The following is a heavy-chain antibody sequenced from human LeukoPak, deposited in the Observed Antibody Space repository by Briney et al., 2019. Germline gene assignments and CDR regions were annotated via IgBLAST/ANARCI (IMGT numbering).Heavy chain of an antibody. CDR2: ISWNSGRI. CDR1: GFTFDDYA. CDR3: AKAALRFLDWLSNDFDY. V-gene: IGHV3-9*01. D-gene: IGHD3-3*01. J-gene: IGHJ4*02. Sequence: GGSLRLSCAASGFTFDDYAMHWVRQAPGKGLEWVSGISWNSGRIGYADSVKGRLTISRDNAKNSLYLQMNSLRVEDTALYYCAKAALRFLDWLSNDFDYWGQGTLVTVSS.